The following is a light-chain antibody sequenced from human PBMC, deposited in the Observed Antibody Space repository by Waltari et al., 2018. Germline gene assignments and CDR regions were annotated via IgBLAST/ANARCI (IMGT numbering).Light chain of an antibody. CDR1: SSNIGADYD. CDR2: GNP. J-gene: IGLJ1*01. CDR3: QSYDSSLSGFV. Sequence: QSVLTQPPSVSGAPGQRVTVSCTGSSSNIGADYDIHRYQQLPGSAPKLLVYGNPDRPTGVPDRFSVSKSATSASLAITGLQAGDEADYYCQSYDSSLSGFVFGTGTTVTVL. V-gene: IGLV1-40*01.